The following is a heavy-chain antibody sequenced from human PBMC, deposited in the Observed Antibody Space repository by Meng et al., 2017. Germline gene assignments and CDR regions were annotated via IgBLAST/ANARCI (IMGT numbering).Heavy chain of an antibody. D-gene: IGHD2-2*01. CDR1: GFTFSSYW. Sequence: GESRKISCAASGFTFSSYWMHGVRKDPGKGMVWVSRINSDGSSRSYADSVKGRFTISRDNAKNTLYLQMNSRRAEDTAVYYCAREIVVVPAASYYYGMDVWGQGTTVTVSS. J-gene: IGHJ6*02. CDR2: INSDGSSR. CDR3: AREIVVVPAASYYYGMDV. V-gene: IGHV3-74*01.